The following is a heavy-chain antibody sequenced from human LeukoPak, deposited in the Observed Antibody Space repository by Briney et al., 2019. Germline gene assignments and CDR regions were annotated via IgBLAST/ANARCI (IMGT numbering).Heavy chain of an antibody. Sequence: PGRSLRLSCADSGFTFRSYGMQWVRQAPDKGLEWVAVISHDGTVTYYAESVKGRFTISRDKAKNTVSLQMNSLRVDDTGLYYCAKESTARSARSFDYWGQGTLVTVSP. CDR2: ISHDGTVT. CDR1: GFTFRSYG. D-gene: IGHD3-3*01. CDR3: AKESTARSARSFDY. V-gene: IGHV3-30*18. J-gene: IGHJ4*02.